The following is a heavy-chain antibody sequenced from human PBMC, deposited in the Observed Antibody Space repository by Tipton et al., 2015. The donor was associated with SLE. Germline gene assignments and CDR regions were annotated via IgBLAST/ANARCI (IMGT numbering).Heavy chain of an antibody. V-gene: IGHV4-61*02. CDR1: GGSISSSSYY. D-gene: IGHD4-17*01. CDR2: IYTSGST. J-gene: IGHJ6*02. Sequence: TLSLTCTVSGGSISSSSYYWGWIRQSAGKGLEWIGRIYTSGSTNYNPSLKSRVTISVDTSKNQFSLKLSSVTAADTAVYYCARSYGDYRDYYGMDVWGQGTTVTVSS. CDR3: ARSYGDYRDYYGMDV.